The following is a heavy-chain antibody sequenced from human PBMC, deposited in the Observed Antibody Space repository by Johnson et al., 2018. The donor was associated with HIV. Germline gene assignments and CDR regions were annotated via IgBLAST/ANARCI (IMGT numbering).Heavy chain of an antibody. D-gene: IGHD3-16*01. CDR1: GFTFSSYW. V-gene: IGHV3-9*01. J-gene: IGHJ3*02. Sequence: VQLVESGGGLVQPGGSLRLSCAASGFTFSSYWMSWVRQAPGKGLEWVSGISWNSGSIGYADSVKGRFTISRDNAKNSLYLQMNSLRAEDTALYYCAKDASTLGGDAFDIWGQGTMVTVSS. CDR3: AKDASTLGGDAFDI. CDR2: ISWNSGSI.